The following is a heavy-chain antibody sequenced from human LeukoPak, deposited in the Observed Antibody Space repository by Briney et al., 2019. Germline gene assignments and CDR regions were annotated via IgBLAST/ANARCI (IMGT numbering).Heavy chain of an antibody. V-gene: IGHV4-34*01. CDR3: ARVRVVATVSSWFDP. CDR2: INHSGST. CDR1: GGSFSGYY. D-gene: IGHD5-12*01. J-gene: IGHJ5*02. Sequence: SETLSLTCAVYGGSFSGYYWSWIRQPPGKGLEWIGEINHSGSTNYNPSLKSRVTISVDTSKNQFPLKLSSVTVADTAVYYCARVRVVATVSSWFDPWGQGTLVTVSS.